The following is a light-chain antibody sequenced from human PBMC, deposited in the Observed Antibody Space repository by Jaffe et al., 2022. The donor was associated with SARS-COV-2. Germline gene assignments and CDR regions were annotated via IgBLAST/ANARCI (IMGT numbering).Light chain of an antibody. J-gene: IGKJ1*01. CDR2: AAS. V-gene: IGKV1-27*01. Sequence: DIQMTQSPSSLSASVGDRVTITCRASQGISNYLAWYQQKPGKVPKLLIYAASTLQSGVPSRFSGSGSGTDFTLTISSLQPEDVATYYCQKYNSAPLTWTFGQGTKVEIK. CDR3: QKYNSAPLTWT. CDR1: QGISNY.